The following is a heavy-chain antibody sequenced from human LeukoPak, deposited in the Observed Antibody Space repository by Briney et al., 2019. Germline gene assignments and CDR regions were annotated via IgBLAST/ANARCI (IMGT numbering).Heavy chain of an antibody. CDR2: IYTSGST. Sequence: SETLSLTCAVSGGSISSSDYYWSWIRQPAGKGLEWIGRIYTSGSTNYNPSLKSRVSISVDMSKNQFSLKLSSVTAADTAVYYCARDKGGFLYFGEYDPWGQGTLVTVSS. CDR1: GGSISSSDYY. D-gene: IGHD3-10*01. J-gene: IGHJ5*02. V-gene: IGHV4-61*02. CDR3: ARDKGGFLYFGEYDP.